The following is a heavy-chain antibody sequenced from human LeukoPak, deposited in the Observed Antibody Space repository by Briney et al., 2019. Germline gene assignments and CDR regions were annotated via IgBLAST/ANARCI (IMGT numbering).Heavy chain of an antibody. Sequence: SETLSLTCSVSGAAIGIYYWSWIRQPPGKGLEWIGHIYYGGVTNYNPSLKSRLTISLDTSQHQFSLKLTSVTAADPAVYYCATARLTLIETWFDPWGQGTLVTVSS. CDR3: ATARLTLIETWFDP. V-gene: IGHV4-59*08. CDR2: IYYGGVT. J-gene: IGHJ5*02. D-gene: IGHD3-22*01. CDR1: GAAIGIYY.